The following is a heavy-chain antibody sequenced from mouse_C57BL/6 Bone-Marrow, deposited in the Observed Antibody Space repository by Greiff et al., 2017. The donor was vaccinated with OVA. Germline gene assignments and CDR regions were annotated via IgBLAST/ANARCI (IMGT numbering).Heavy chain of an antibody. D-gene: IGHD2-4*01. CDR2: IYIGNGYT. J-gene: IGHJ4*01. Sequence: IQLQQSGAELVRPGSSVQMSCKTSGYTFTSYGINWVKQRPGQGLEWIGYIYIGNGYTEYNEKFKGKATMTSDTSSSTAYMQLSSLTSEDSAIYFCASYYDYDEDAMDYWGQGTSVTVSS. V-gene: IGHV1-58*01. CDR1: GYTFTSYG. CDR3: ASYYDYDEDAMDY.